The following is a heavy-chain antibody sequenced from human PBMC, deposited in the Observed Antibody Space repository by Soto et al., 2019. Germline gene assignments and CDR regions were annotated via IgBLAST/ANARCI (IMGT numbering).Heavy chain of an antibody. CDR1: GGSISSYY. CDR2: IYYSGST. V-gene: IGHV4-59*01. J-gene: IGHJ5*02. CDR3: ARLSNWFDP. Sequence: NPSETLSLTCTVSGGSISSYYWSWIRQPPGKGLEWIGYIYYSGSTNYNPSLKSRVTISVDTSKNQFSLKLSSVTAADTAVYYCARLSNWFDPWGQGTMVTVYS.